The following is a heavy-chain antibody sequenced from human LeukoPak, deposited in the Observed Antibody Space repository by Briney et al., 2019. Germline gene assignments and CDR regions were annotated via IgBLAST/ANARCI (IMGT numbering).Heavy chain of an antibody. CDR3: ATDHGFHYGAYFDY. CDR2: ISYDGSNK. J-gene: IGHJ4*02. Sequence: GGSLRLSCAASGFTFNTYAMHWVRQAPGKGLEWVAVISYDGSNKYSADSVKGRFTISRDNSKNTLYLQMNSLRPEDTAVYYCATDHGFHYGAYFDYWGQGTLVTVSS. D-gene: IGHD4-17*01. V-gene: IGHV3-30*03. CDR1: GFTFNTYA.